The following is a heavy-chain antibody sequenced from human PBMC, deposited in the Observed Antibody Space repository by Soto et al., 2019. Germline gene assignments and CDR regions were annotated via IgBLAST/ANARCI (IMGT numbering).Heavy chain of an antibody. CDR3: ARDPRGKYGDYPFDY. D-gene: IGHD4-17*01. Sequence: QVQLVESGGVVVQPGRSVRLSCAASGFTSSSYGMHWVRQAPGKGLEWVAVIWYDGSNKYYADSVKGRFTISRDHSKSTLNLLMNSLRAEDTAVYYCARDPRGKYGDYPFDYWGQGTLVTVSS. V-gene: IGHV3-33*01. J-gene: IGHJ4*02. CDR1: GFTSSSYG. CDR2: IWYDGSNK.